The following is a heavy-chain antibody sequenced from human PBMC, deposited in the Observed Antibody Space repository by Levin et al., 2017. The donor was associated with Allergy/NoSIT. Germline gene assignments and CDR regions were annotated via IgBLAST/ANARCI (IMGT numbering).Heavy chain of an antibody. CDR2: ITSDGSAT. Sequence: PGESLKISCAASGFTFSSYYMHWVRQAPGKGLVLVSLITSDGSATNYADSVRGRFTISRDNAKNMLYLQMNSLGAEDTALYYCARGGCSSTSCLDNWGQGTLVTVSS. J-gene: IGHJ4*02. CDR3: ARGGCSSTSCLDN. V-gene: IGHV3-74*01. D-gene: IGHD2-2*01. CDR1: GFTFSSYY.